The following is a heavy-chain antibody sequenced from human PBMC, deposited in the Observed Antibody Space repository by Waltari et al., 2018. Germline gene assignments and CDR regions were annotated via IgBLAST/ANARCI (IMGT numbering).Heavy chain of an antibody. D-gene: IGHD2-21*02. CDR2: INPNSGGK. J-gene: IGHJ3*02. V-gene: IGHV1-2*02. CDR1: GYSFTNY. Sequence: QVQLVQSGAEVKKPGASVKVSCKASGYSFTNYMHWVRQAPGQGLEWMGWINPNSGGKQYAQRCQGRVTMTTDTSTSTAYMELRSLRSDDTAVYYCARHCGGDCYSDAFDIWGQGTMVTVSS. CDR3: ARHCGGDCYSDAFDI.